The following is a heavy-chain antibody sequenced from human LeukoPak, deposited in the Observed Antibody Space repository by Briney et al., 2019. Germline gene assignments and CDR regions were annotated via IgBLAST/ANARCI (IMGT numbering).Heavy chain of an antibody. V-gene: IGHV3-13*04. D-gene: IGHD7-27*01. Sequence: GGSLRLSCAASGFTFGSYDMHWVRQPIGKGLEWVSAIGTAGDTYYPGSVKGRFTISRENAKNSLYLQMNSLRAGDTAVYYCARGDTNWGGIGYWGQGTLVTVSS. CDR2: IGTAGDT. CDR1: GFTFGSYD. J-gene: IGHJ4*02. CDR3: ARGDTNWGGIGY.